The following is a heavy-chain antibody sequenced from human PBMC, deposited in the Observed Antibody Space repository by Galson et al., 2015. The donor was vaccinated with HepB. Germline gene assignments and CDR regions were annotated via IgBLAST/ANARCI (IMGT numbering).Heavy chain of an antibody. CDR2: ISGSGGST. CDR3: AKVRMPSYDYGDYAGAVDI. Sequence: SLRLSCAASGFTFSSYAMSWVRQAPGKGLEWVSAISGSGGSTYYADSVKGRFTISRDNSKNTLYLQMNSLRAEDTAVYYCAKVRMPSYDYGDYAGAVDIWGQGTMVTVSS. D-gene: IGHD4-17*01. J-gene: IGHJ3*02. CDR1: GFTFSSYA. V-gene: IGHV3-23*01.